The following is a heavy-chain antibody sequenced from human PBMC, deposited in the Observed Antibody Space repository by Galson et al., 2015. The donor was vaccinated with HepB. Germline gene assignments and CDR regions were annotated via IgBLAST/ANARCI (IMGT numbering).Heavy chain of an antibody. V-gene: IGHV3-64D*06. CDR1: GFTFRSYA. CDR2: ISSNGGST. D-gene: IGHD5-18*01. J-gene: IGHJ5*02. CDR3: VKVPGYAPLRHRFHP. Sequence: SLRLSCAASGFTFRSYAMHWVRQAPGKGLEWVSAISSNGGSTYYADSVKGRFTISRDNSKNTLYLQMSSLRAEDTAVYYCVKVPGYAPLRHRFHPWGKGTLVTVSP.